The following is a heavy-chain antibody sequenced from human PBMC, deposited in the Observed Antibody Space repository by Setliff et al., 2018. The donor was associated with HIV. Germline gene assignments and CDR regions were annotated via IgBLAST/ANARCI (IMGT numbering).Heavy chain of an antibody. Sequence: ASVKVSCKASGSTFSSYAISWVRRAPGQGLEWMGWINPNNDATNYAQKFQGRVSMTRDTSISTAYMELRSLTSDDTAVYYCARNIDMHYDFWSAYDYWGQGALVTVSS. J-gene: IGHJ4*02. CDR1: GSTFSSYA. CDR2: INPNNDAT. CDR3: ARNIDMHYDFWSAYDY. D-gene: IGHD3-3*01. V-gene: IGHV1-2*02.